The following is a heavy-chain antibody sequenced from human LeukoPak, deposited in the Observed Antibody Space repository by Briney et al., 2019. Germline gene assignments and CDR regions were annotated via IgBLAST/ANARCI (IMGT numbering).Heavy chain of an antibody. D-gene: IGHD6-13*01. CDR1: GFTFSSYA. V-gene: IGHV3-23*01. Sequence: GGSLRLSCAASGFTFSSYAMSWVRQAPGKGLEWVSTISGSGDYTYYADSVKGRFTISRDNSKNTLYLQMNSLRADDTAVYYCAKRGIAAAASFDYWGQGTLVTVSS. CDR3: AKRGIAAAASFDY. J-gene: IGHJ4*02. CDR2: ISGSGDYT.